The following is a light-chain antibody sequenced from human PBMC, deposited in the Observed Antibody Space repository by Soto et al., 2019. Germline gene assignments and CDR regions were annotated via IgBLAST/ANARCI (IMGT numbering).Light chain of an antibody. CDR1: SSNIGAGYD. CDR2: GNS. V-gene: IGLV1-40*01. Sequence: QAVVTQPPSVSGAPGQRVTISCTGSSSNIGAGYDVHWYQQLPGTAPKLLIYGNSNRPSGVPDRFSGSKSGTSASLDITGLQAEDEADYYCQYYDSSLSGYVFGTGTKLTVL. J-gene: IGLJ1*01. CDR3: QYYDSSLSGYV.